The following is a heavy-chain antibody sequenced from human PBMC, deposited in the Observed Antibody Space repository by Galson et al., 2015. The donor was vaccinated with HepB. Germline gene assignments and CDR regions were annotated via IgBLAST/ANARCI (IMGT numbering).Heavy chain of an antibody. D-gene: IGHD3-16*01. CDR2: ISDSGTTI. V-gene: IGHV3-11*01. CDR3: ARATLRWFDP. Sequence: SLRLSCAATGFPFSDYSMTWIRQAPGKGLEWLSYISDSGTTIFYADSVRGRFTISRDNAKNSLYLQMNSLRAEDTAVYYCARATLRWFDPWGQGTLVTVSS. CDR1: GFPFSDYS. J-gene: IGHJ5*02.